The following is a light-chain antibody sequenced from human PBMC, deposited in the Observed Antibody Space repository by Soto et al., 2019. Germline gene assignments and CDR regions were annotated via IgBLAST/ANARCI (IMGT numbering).Light chain of an antibody. CDR2: ASS. J-gene: IGKJ3*01. V-gene: IGKV1-27*01. CDR1: DTISVY. Sequence: DIQMTQSPSSLSASVGDRVTITCRASDTISVYLAWYQHKPGKVPERLIYASSILQSGVPSRFSGSRSDTEFTLTISGLQPEDVGTYYCQKDNTAPFTFGRGTQVEIK. CDR3: QKDNTAPFT.